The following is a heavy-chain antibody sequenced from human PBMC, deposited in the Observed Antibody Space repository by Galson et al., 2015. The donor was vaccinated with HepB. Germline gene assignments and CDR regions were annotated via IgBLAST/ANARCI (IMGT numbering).Heavy chain of an antibody. CDR2: IRGKGAIT. CDR3: AKDTPPFHDFWSAYYFDY. D-gene: IGHD3-3*01. V-gene: IGHV3-23*01. J-gene: IGHJ4*02. CDR1: GFTFTSYA. Sequence: SLRLSCAASGFTFTSYAMSWVRQAPGKGLEWVSGIRGKGAITYYADSVRGRFTISRDNSKSTLYLQMNSLRAEDTAVYYCAKDTPPFHDFWSAYYFDYWGQGTLVTVSS.